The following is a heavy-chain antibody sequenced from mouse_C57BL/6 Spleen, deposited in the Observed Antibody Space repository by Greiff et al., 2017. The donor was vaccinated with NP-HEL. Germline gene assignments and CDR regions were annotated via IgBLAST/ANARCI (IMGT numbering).Heavy chain of an antibody. D-gene: IGHD3-2*02. V-gene: IGHV1-55*01. J-gene: IGHJ3*01. CDR3: ARSGGSSGPWFAY. CDR2: IYPGSGST. Sequence: VQLQQSGAELVKPGASVKMSCKASGYTFTSYWITWVKQRPGQGLEWIGDIYPGSGSTNYNEKFKSKATLTVDTSSSTAYMQRSSLTSEDSAVYYCARSGGSSGPWFAYWGQGTLVTVSA. CDR1: GYTFTSYW.